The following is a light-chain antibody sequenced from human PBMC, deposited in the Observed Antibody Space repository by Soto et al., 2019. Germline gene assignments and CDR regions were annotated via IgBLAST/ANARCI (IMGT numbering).Light chain of an antibody. J-gene: IGLJ1*01. Sequence: VLTQPASVSGSPGQSITISCTGTSSDIGGHSSVSWYQQRPGEDSKLMIYDVSNLPSGVSNRFSGSKSGNTASLTISGLQADDEADYYCFSYIVTSAYVFGTGTKVTVL. CDR2: DVS. CDR3: FSYIVTSAYV. V-gene: IGLV2-14*01. CDR1: SSDIGGHSS.